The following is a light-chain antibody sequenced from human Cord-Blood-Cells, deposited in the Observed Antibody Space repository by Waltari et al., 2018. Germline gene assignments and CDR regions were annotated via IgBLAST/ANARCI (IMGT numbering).Light chain of an antibody. J-gene: IGKJ4*01. CDR1: QSVSSSY. CDR3: QQYGSSPRALT. Sequence: EIVLTQSPGTLSLSPGERAPLSCRASQSVSSSYLAWYQQKPGQAPRLLIYGASSRATGIPDRFSGSGSGTDFTLTISRLEPEDFAVYYCQQYGSSPRALTFGGGTK. V-gene: IGKV3-20*01. CDR2: GAS.